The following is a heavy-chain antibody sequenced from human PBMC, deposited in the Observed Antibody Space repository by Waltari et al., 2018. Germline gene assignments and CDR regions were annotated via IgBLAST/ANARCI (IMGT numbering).Heavy chain of an antibody. J-gene: IGHJ4*02. CDR3: ARSIAAAGSYYFDY. D-gene: IGHD6-13*01. CDR1: GGTFSSYT. CDR2: IIPILGIA. V-gene: IGHV1-69*02. Sequence: QVQLVQSGAEVKKPGSSVKVSCKASGGTFSSYTLSWVRPAPGQGLEWMGRIIPILGIANYAQKFQGRVTITADKSTSTAYMELSSLRSEDTAVYYCARSIAAAGSYYFDYWGQGTLVTVSS.